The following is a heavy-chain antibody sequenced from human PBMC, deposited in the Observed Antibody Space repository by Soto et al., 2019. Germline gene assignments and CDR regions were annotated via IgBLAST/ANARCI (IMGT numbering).Heavy chain of an antibody. D-gene: IGHD2-2*01. CDR2: TYYRSKWYN. Sequence: QVQLQQSGPGLVKPSQTLSLTCAISGDSVSSNSAAWNWIGQSPSRGLEWLGRTYYRSKWYNDYAVYVKSRRTINPDTSKKHFSLQLISVTPDDTAVDYCARADTTYSSTGYWDYWGQGPLVNVSS. V-gene: IGHV6-1*01. J-gene: IGHJ4*02. CDR1: GDSVSSNSAA. CDR3: ARADTTYSSTGYWDY.